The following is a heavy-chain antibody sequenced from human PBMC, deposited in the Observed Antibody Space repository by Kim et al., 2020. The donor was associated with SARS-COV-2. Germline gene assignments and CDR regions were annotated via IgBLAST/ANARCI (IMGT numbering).Heavy chain of an antibody. CDR1: GGSISSSSYY. CDR3: ARLGVSSEPYYDFWSGYEGSRYYFDY. Sequence: SETLSLTCTVSGGSISSSSYYWGWIRQPPGKGLEWIGSIYYSGSTYYNPSLKSRVTISVDTSKNQFSLKLSSVTAADTAVYYCARLGVSSEPYYDFWSGYEGSRYYFDYWGQGTLVTVSS. D-gene: IGHD3-3*01. J-gene: IGHJ4*02. CDR2: IYYSGST. V-gene: IGHV4-39*01.